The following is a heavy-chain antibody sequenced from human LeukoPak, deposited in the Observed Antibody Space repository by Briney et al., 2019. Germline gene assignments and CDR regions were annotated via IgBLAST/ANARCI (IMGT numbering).Heavy chain of an antibody. D-gene: IGHD2-15*01. Sequence: GGSLRLSCAASGFTFSSYGMHWVRQAPGKGLEWVAFIRYDGSNKYYADSVKGRFTISRDNSKNTLYLQMNSLRAEDTAVYYCAKDLGYCSGGSRSTGTGDFDYWGQGTLVTVSS. V-gene: IGHV3-30*02. CDR3: AKDLGYCSGGSRSTGTGDFDY. CDR1: GFTFSSYG. CDR2: IRYDGSNK. J-gene: IGHJ4*02.